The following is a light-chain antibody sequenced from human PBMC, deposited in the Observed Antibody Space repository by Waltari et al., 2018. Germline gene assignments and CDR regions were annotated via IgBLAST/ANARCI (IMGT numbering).Light chain of an antibody. Sequence: DIQMTQSPSSLSASVGYRVTITCRASQSISHYLNWYQHKPLTPPKLLMFAASGLQSGVPTRCRGSGTGTDVTLTINNLQTEDLGTDYWQQSYSSPGKCGQGTRVEIK. CDR2: AAS. CDR1: QSISHY. J-gene: IGKJ1*01. V-gene: IGKV1-39*01. CDR3: QQSYSSPGK.